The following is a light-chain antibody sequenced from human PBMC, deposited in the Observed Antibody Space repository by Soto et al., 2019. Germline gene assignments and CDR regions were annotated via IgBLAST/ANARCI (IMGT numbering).Light chain of an antibody. CDR2: AAS. CDR3: QQTYSTPIT. CDR1: QSISGY. V-gene: IGKV1-39*01. Sequence: DVQMTQSPFSLSASVGDRVTITCRASQSISGYLNWYQQKPGKAPKLLIYAASSLQSGVPSRFSGSGSETDFTLTISSLQPEDFVTYYCQQTYSTPITFGQGTRLEI. J-gene: IGKJ5*01.